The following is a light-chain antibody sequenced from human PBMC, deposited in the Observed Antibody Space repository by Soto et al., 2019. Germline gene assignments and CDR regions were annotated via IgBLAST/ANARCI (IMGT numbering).Light chain of an antibody. CDR3: LPYCSRGT. Sequence: ENVRTQYPDTLSMPPRKTATLSCSASQSVSSNLAWYQQKPGQAPRLLIYGTSTRATGVPDRFSGSGSQTDFTLTSFRLEPEDFAVYYCLPYCSRGTFCQGTNV. V-gene: IGKV3-20*01. J-gene: IGKJ1*01. CDR1: QSVSSN. CDR2: GTS.